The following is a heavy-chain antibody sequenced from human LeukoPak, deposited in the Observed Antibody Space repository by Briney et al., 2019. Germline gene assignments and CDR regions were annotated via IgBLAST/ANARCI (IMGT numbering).Heavy chain of an antibody. CDR3: ARPTTVTMVDAFDI. J-gene: IGHJ3*02. Sequence: GGSLRLSCAAAGFNFSSYWMTWVRQAPGKGLEWVANIKQDGTEKYYVDSVKGRFTISRDNAKNSLYLQMNSLRAVDTAVYFCARPTTVTMVDAFDIWGLGTMVTVSS. CDR1: GFNFSSYW. D-gene: IGHD4-17*01. V-gene: IGHV3-7*04. CDR2: IKQDGTEK.